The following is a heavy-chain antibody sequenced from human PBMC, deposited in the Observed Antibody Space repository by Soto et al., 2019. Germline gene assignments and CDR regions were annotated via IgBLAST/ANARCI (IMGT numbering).Heavy chain of an antibody. CDR1: GGSISSGGHS. D-gene: IGHD3-22*01. CDR2: IYHSGST. J-gene: IGHJ6*02. V-gene: IGHV4-30-2*01. CDR3: ASGWGDSSGYYRNYYYYGMDV. Sequence: SSETLSLTCAVSGGSISSGGHSWSWIRQPPRQAQGWIGYIYHSGSTYYNPSLKSRVTISVDRSKNQCSLKLSSVTASDTAVYYCASGWGDSSGYYRNYYYYGMDVWGQGTTVTVSS.